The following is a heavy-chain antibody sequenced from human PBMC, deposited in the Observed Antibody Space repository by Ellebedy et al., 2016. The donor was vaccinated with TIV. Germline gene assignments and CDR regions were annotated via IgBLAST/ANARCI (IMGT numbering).Heavy chain of an antibody. CDR2: ISAYNGNT. D-gene: IGHD3-22*01. CDR1: GYTFTSYG. Sequence: AASVKVSCKASGYTFTSYGISWVRQDPGQGLEWMGWISAYNGNTNYAQKLQGRVTMTTDTSTRTAYMEMRSLRSDDTAVYFCARVRDSSGSNAFDIWGQGTMVSVSS. J-gene: IGHJ3*02. V-gene: IGHV1-18*01. CDR3: ARVRDSSGSNAFDI.